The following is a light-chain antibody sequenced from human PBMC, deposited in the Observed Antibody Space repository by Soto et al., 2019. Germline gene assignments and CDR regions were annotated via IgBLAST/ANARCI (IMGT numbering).Light chain of an antibody. CDR2: NND. V-gene: IGLV1-44*01. CDR1: SSNIGSNT. Sequence: QSVLTQAPSASGTPGQRGTISCSGSSSNIGSNTVSWYQQVPGTAPKLLIYNNDQRPSGVPDRFSGSKSGTSASLAIGGLQSEDEADYYCTAWDDSLNGWVFGGGTKVTVL. CDR3: TAWDDSLNGWV. J-gene: IGLJ3*02.